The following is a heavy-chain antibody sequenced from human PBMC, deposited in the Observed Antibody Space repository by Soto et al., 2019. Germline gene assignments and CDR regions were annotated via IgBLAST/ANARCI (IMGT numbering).Heavy chain of an antibody. J-gene: IGHJ4*02. CDR3: ARHYGYYIDF. D-gene: IGHD5-18*01. CDR1: GYTFTTYW. V-gene: IGHV5-51*01. Sequence: GELLKISCKGSGYTFTTYWIGWVRQMPGKGLEWMGIIYPSDSDTRYSPSFQGQVTISADKSISTAYLQWSSLKASDTDMYYCARHYGYYIDFWGQGTLVTVSS. CDR2: IYPSDSDT.